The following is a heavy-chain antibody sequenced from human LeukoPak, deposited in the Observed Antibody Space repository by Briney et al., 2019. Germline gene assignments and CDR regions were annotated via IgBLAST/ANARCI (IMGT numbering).Heavy chain of an antibody. J-gene: IGHJ4*02. D-gene: IGHD2-8*02. Sequence: SVKVSCKASGGTFSSYAISWVRQAPGQGLEWMGGIIPIFGTANYAQKFQGRVTITADKSTGTAYMELSSLRSEDTAVYYCARGSAWSSDLSQGGDFDYWGQGTLVTVSS. CDR2: IIPIFGTA. CDR3: ARGSAWSSDLSQGGDFDY. V-gene: IGHV1-69*06. CDR1: GGTFSSYA.